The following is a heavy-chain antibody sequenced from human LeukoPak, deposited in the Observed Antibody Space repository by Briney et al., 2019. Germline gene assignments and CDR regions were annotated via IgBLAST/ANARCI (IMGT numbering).Heavy chain of an antibody. V-gene: IGHV4-61*08. D-gene: IGHD2/OR15-2a*01. CDR3: ALLQAYRPLDY. CDR1: GASVSSNGYC. J-gene: IGHJ4*02. Sequence: PSETLSLTCTVSGASVSSNGYCWNWIRQPPGKGLEWIGYIVNRGSTNYNPSLKSRVTISVDTSNNQFSLRLNSVTAADTAVYFCALLQAYRPLDYWGQGTLVTVSS. CDR2: IVNRGST.